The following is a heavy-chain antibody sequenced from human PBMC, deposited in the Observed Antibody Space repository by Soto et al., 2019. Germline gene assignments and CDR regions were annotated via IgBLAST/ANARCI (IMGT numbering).Heavy chain of an antibody. V-gene: IGHV5-51*01. CDR2: IYPGDSDP. CDR1: GYSFTSYR. J-gene: IGHJ6*02. CDR3: GLVRAARGSYYYGMDV. D-gene: IGHD2-2*01. Sequence: GEALKISCKGSGYSFTSYRIGWVRQMPGNGLEWMGIIYPGDSDPRYSPSFPVQVNISDDKSISTAYLQGSSLKASDTAMSYCGLVRAARGSYYYGMDVWGQGTTVTVSS.